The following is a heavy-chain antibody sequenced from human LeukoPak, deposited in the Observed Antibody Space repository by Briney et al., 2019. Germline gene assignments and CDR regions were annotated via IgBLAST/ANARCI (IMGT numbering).Heavy chain of an antibody. J-gene: IGHJ3*02. Sequence: PGGSLRLSCAASGFTFSSYVMSWVRQAPGKGLEWVSAISGSGGSTYYADSVKGRFTISRDNSKNTLYLQMNSLRAEDTAVYYCAKEIRYYDILTGYYPLNAFGIWGQGTMVTVSS. CDR3: AKEIRYYDILTGYYPLNAFGI. V-gene: IGHV3-23*01. D-gene: IGHD3-9*01. CDR2: ISGSGGST. CDR1: GFTFSSYV.